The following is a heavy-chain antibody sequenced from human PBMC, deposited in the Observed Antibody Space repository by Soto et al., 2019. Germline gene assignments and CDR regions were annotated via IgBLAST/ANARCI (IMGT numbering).Heavy chain of an antibody. CDR2: ISWNSGSI. J-gene: IGHJ6*03. CDR1: GFTFDDYA. CDR3: AKDYWSTTVTTYYYYYMDV. Sequence: GGSLRLSCAASGFTFDDYAMHWVRQAPGKGLEWVSGISWNSGSIGYADSVKGRFTISRDNAKNSLYLQMNSLRAEDTALYYCAKDYWSTTVTTYYYYYMDVWGKGTTVTVSS. V-gene: IGHV3-9*01. D-gene: IGHD4-17*01.